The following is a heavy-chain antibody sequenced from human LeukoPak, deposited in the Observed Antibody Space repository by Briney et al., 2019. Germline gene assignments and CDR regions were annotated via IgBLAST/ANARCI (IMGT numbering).Heavy chain of an antibody. CDR2: ISAYNGNT. CDR1: GYTFTSYG. CDR3: ASFTVIGIAVAGTLDY. V-gene: IGHV1-18*01. Sequence: GASVKVSCKASGYTFTSYGINWVRQAPGQGLEWMGWISAYNGNTNYAQKLQGRVTMTTDTSTSTAYMELRSLRSDDTAVYYCASFTVIGIAVAGTLDYWGQGTLVTVSS. D-gene: IGHD6-19*01. J-gene: IGHJ4*02.